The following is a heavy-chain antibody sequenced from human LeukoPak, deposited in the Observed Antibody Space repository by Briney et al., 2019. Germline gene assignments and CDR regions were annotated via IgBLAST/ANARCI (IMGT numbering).Heavy chain of an antibody. Sequence: PGRSLRLSCAASGFTFSSYGMHWVRQAPGKGLEWVAVIWYDGSNKYYADSVKGRFTISRDNSKNTLYLQMNSLRAEDTAVYYYARDKEVAVAGRYYFDYWGQGTLVTVSS. CDR3: ARDKEVAVAGRYYFDY. D-gene: IGHD6-19*01. CDR1: GFTFSSYG. V-gene: IGHV3-33*01. CDR2: IWYDGSNK. J-gene: IGHJ4*02.